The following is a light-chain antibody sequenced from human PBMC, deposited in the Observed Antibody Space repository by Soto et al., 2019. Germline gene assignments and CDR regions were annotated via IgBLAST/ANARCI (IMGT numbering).Light chain of an antibody. CDR2: EVV. Sequence: QSVLTQPASVSGSPGQSITISCTGTTTDLVDYYYVSWYQQHPGQAPKLLIYEVVNRPSGVSDRFSGSKSGSTASLRISGLQAEDEADYYCCSHTTGSTVYVFGGGTKVTVL. CDR1: TTDLVDYYY. J-gene: IGLJ1*01. V-gene: IGLV2-14*03. CDR3: CSHTTGSTVYV.